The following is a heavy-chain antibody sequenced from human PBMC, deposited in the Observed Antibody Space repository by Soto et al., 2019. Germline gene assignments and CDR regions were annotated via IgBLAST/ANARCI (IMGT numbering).Heavy chain of an antibody. Sequence: QVQLVESGGGVVQPGRSLRLSCAASGFSFSSYGMHWVRQAPGKGLERVGVISYDGSNKYHVDSVKGRFTISRDNSKNTLYLQMNSLRAEDTAVYYCAKDPRMKVTIPSYFDYWGQGTLVTVSS. V-gene: IGHV3-30*18. CDR2: ISYDGSNK. CDR3: AKDPRMKVTIPSYFDY. D-gene: IGHD4-17*01. CDR1: GFSFSSYG. J-gene: IGHJ4*02.